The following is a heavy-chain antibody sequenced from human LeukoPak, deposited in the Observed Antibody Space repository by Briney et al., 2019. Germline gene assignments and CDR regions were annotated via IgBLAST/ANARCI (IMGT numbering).Heavy chain of an antibody. D-gene: IGHD6-19*01. CDR2: IYSGGST. J-gene: IGHJ6*02. CDR1: GFTVSSNY. CDR3: ARERAVAGPIGYYYYGMDV. V-gene: IGHV3-53*01. Sequence: PGGSLRLSCAASGFTVSSNYMSWVRQAPGKGLEWVSVIYSGGSTYYADSVKGRFTISRDNSKNTLYLQMNSLRAEDTAVYYCARERAVAGPIGYYYYGMDVWGQGTTVTVSS.